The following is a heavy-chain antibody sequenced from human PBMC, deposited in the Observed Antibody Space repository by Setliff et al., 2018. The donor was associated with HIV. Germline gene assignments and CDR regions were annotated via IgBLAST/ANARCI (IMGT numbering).Heavy chain of an antibody. CDR1: GFTFSSYA. J-gene: IGHJ6*03. V-gene: IGHV3-30*01. CDR2: ISYDGSNK. Sequence: GSLRLSCAASGFTFSSYAMHWVRQAPGKGLEWVAVISYDGSNKYYADSVKGRFTISRDNSKNTLYLQMNSLRAEDTAVYFCARVKASWYMDVWGKGTTVTVSS. CDR3: ARVKASWYMDV.